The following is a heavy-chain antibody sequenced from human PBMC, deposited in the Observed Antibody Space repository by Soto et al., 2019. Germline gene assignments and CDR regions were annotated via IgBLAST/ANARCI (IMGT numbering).Heavy chain of an antibody. Sequence: SETLSLTCTVSGGSISSYYWSWIRQPPGKGLEWIGYIYYSGSTNYNPSLKSRVTISVDTSKNQFSLKLSSVTAADTAVYYCAGEVPRFGELYFDYWGQGTLVTVSS. CDR1: GGSISSYY. D-gene: IGHD3-10*01. CDR3: AGEVPRFGELYFDY. V-gene: IGHV4-59*01. CDR2: IYYSGST. J-gene: IGHJ4*02.